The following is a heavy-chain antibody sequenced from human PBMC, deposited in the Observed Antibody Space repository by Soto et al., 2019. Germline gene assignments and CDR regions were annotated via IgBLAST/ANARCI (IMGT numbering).Heavy chain of an antibody. J-gene: IGHJ4*02. CDR3: AKDLRIAVAGTDYFDS. D-gene: IGHD6-19*01. V-gene: IGHV3-30*18. CDR1: GFSFSSYG. CDR2: ISYDVTNK. Sequence: PGGSLRLSCAASGFSFSSYGMHWVRQALGKGLEWVAVISYDVTNKYYADSVKGRFTISRDNSKNTLYLQMNSLRAEDTAVYYCAKDLRIAVAGTDYFDSWGQGTLVTVSS.